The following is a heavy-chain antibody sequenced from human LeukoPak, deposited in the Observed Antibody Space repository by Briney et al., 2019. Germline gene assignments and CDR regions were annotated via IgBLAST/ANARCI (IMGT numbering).Heavy chain of an antibody. Sequence: SEALSLTCAVYGGSFSGYYWSWIRQPPGKGLEWIGEINHSGSTNYNPSLKSRVTISVDTSKNQFSLTLSSVPAADTAVYYCARGTGPDFWSGFAQDYWGQGTLVTVS. D-gene: IGHD3-3*01. CDR3: ARGTGPDFWSGFAQDY. CDR1: GGSFSGYY. V-gene: IGHV4-34*01. J-gene: IGHJ4*02. CDR2: INHSGST.